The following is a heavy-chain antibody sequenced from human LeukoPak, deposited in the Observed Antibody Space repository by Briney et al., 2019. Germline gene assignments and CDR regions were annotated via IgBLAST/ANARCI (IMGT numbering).Heavy chain of an antibody. CDR1: GGTFSSYA. J-gene: IGHJ6*03. Sequence: GASVTVSCKASGGTFSSYAISWVRQAPGQGLEWMGGIIPIFGTANYAQKFRGRVTITADKSTRTAYMELSSLRSEDTAVYYCARGPPIRGYRYGYDTGYYYSYSMDVWGKGTTVTISS. CDR3: ARGPPIRGYRYGYDTGYYYSYSMDV. V-gene: IGHV1-69*06. CDR2: IIPIFGTA. D-gene: IGHD5-18*01.